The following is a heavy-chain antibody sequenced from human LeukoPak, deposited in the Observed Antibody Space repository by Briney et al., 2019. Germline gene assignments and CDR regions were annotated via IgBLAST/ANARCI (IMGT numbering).Heavy chain of an antibody. CDR1: GFTFSSYA. V-gene: IGHV3-30*04. Sequence: PGRSLRLFCADSGFTFSSYAMPWVRQAPGKGLQWVAVISYDGSNKYYADSVKGRFTISRDNSKNTLYLQMNSLRAEDTAVYYCARGITYYDIYFWGQGTLVTVSS. CDR2: ISYDGSNK. CDR3: ARGITYYDIYF. D-gene: IGHD3-9*01. J-gene: IGHJ4*02.